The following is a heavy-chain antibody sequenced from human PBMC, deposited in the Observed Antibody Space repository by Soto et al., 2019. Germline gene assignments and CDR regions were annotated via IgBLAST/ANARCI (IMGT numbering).Heavy chain of an antibody. CDR1: GGTFSTYT. V-gene: IGHV1-69*02. D-gene: IGHD4-17*01. CDR3: ARSHGDYYYYGLDV. CDR2: IIPILDIA. J-gene: IGHJ6*02. Sequence: QVQLVQSGAEVKKPGSSVKVSCKASGGTFSTYTISWVRQAPGQGLEWMGRIIPILDIATYAQKFQDRVTITADKSTRTAYMELTILRSEDTAMYYCARSHGDYYYYGLDVWGQGTTVTVSS.